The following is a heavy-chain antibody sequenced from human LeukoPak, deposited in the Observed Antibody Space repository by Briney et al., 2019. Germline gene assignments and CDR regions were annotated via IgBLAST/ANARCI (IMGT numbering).Heavy chain of an antibody. D-gene: IGHD3-9*01. Sequence: GGSLRLSCAASGFTFSSYAMSWVRQAPGKGLEGVSAISGSGGSTYYADSVKGRFTISRDNSKNTLYLQMNSLRAEDTAVYYCAKKASRYFAWLDYFDYWGQGTLVTVSS. CDR1: GFTFSSYA. CDR2: ISGSGGST. V-gene: IGHV3-23*01. CDR3: AKKASRYFAWLDYFDY. J-gene: IGHJ4*02.